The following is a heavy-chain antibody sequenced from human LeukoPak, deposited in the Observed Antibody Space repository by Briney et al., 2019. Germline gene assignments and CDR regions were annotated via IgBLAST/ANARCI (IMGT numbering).Heavy chain of an antibody. CDR3: ARGGPEQWLVPEYFQH. D-gene: IGHD6-19*01. CDR2: IYYSGST. V-gene: IGHV4-59*01. J-gene: IGHJ1*01. Sequence: SETLSLTCSVSGGSISSYYWSWIRQPPGKGLEWIGYIYYSGSTNYNPSLKNRVTISVDTSKNQFSLKLSSVTAADTAVYYCARGGPEQWLVPEYFQHWGRGTLVTVSS. CDR1: GGSISSYY.